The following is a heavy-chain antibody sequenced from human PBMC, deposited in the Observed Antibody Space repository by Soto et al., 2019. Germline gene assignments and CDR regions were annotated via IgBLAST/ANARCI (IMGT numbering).Heavy chain of an antibody. Sequence: ASVKVSCKASGYTFTSYGISWVRQAPGQGLEWMGWISAYNGNTNYAQKLQGRVTMTTDTSTSTAYMELTSLRSDDTAVYYCARDYYDSSGYYWGAPLDYWGQGTLVTVSS. CDR1: GYTFTSYG. V-gene: IGHV1-18*01. CDR2: ISAYNGNT. J-gene: IGHJ4*02. CDR3: ARDYYDSSGYYWGAPLDY. D-gene: IGHD3-22*01.